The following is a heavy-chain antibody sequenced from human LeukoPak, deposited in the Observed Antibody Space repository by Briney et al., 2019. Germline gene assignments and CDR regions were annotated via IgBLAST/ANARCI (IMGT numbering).Heavy chain of an antibody. Sequence: GGSLRLSCAASGFTFSSYSMNWVRQAPGKGLEWVSSISSSSSYIYYADSVKGRFTISRDNAKNSLYLQMNSLRAEDTAVYYCARVGEIGRYYGSGVDYWGQGTRVTVSS. CDR1: GFTFSSYS. V-gene: IGHV3-21*01. D-gene: IGHD3-10*01. CDR2: ISSSSSYI. J-gene: IGHJ4*02. CDR3: ARVGEIGRYYGSGVDY.